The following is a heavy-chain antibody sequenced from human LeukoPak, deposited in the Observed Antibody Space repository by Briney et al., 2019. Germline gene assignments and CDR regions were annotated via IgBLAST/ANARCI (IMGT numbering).Heavy chain of an antibody. J-gene: IGHJ6*02. CDR1: GYTFTSYG. Sequence: ASVKVSCKASGYTFTSYGIIWVRQAPGQGLEWMGWISAYNGNTNYAQKLQGRVTMTTDTSTSTAYMELRSLRSDDTAVYYCARDPQRYCSSTSCPHDYYYYYGMDVWGQGTTVTVSS. V-gene: IGHV1-18*01. D-gene: IGHD2-2*01. CDR3: ARDPQRYCSSTSCPHDYYYYYGMDV. CDR2: ISAYNGNT.